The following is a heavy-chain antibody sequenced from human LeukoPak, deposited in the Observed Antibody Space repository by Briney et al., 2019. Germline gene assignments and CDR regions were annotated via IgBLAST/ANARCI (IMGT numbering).Heavy chain of an antibody. V-gene: IGHV4-59*01. D-gene: IGHD1-7*01. CDR2: IYNRGST. J-gene: IGHJ4*02. CDR1: GVSISIYY. CDR3: VRDRELNY. Sequence: SETLSLTCTVSGVSISIYYWSWVRQPPGKGLEWIGYIYNRGSTIYNPSLKSRATISADTSKNQFSLQLSSVTAADTAVYYCVRDRELNYWGQGILVTVSS.